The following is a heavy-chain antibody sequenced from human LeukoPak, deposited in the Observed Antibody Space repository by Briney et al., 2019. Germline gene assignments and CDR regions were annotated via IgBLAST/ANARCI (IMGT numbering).Heavy chain of an antibody. CDR1: GYTFTSYD. V-gene: IGHV1-8*01. J-gene: IGHJ5*02. CDR2: MNPNSGNT. D-gene: IGHD1-7*01. Sequence: ASVKVSCKASGYTFTSYDINWVRQATGQGLEWMGWMNPNSGNTGYAQKFQGRVTMTRDTSISTAYMELSRLRSDDTAVYYCAREYRYNWNYWFDPWGQGTLVTVSS. CDR3: AREYRYNWNYWFDP.